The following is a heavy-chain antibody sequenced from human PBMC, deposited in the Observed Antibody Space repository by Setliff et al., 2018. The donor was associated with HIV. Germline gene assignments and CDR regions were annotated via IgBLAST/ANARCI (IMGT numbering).Heavy chain of an antibody. CDR1: GGSISTYY. CDR2: VSYSGST. Sequence: SETLSLTCNVSGGSISTYYWSWIRQPPGKGLEWIGYVSYSGSTNFNPSLESRLAMSVDMSKNHFSLKLRSVTSADTAVYYCARHGHFYDSSSSYAFDIWGHGTLVTVSS. J-gene: IGHJ3*02. V-gene: IGHV4-59*08. D-gene: IGHD3-22*01. CDR3: ARHGHFYDSSSSYAFDI.